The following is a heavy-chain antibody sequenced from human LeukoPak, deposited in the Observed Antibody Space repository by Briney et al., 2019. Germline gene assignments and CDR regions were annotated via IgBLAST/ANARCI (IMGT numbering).Heavy chain of an antibody. J-gene: IGHJ4*02. V-gene: IGHV3-30*18. CDR3: AKDLNSASLDY. CDR1: GFTFSSYG. CDR2: ISYDGSNK. D-gene: IGHD1-26*01. Sequence: GRSLRLSCAASGFTFSSYGMHWVRQAPGKGLEWVAVISYDGSNKYYADSVKGRFTISRDNSKNTLYLQMNSLRAEDTAVYYCAKDLNSASLDYWGQGTLVTASS.